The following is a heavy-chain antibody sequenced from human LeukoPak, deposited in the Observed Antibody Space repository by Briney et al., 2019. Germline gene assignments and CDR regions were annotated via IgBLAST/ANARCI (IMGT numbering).Heavy chain of an antibody. CDR2: IYYSGST. Sequence: PSETLSLTCTVSGGSISSYYWSWIRQPPGKGLEWIGYIYYSGSTNYNPSLKSRVTISVDTSKNQFSLKLSSVTAADTAVYYCAREGDEGYGIDYWGQGTLVTVSS. D-gene: IGHD5-18*01. CDR1: GGSISSYY. V-gene: IGHV4-59*01. CDR3: AREGDEGYGIDY. J-gene: IGHJ4*02.